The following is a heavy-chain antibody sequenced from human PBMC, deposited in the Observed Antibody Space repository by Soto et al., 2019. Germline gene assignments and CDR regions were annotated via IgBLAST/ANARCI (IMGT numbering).Heavy chain of an antibody. V-gene: IGHV1-2*02. Sequence: ASVQVSCPTSGSTFPGSYMHWVRQAPGQGLEWMGWINPNSGGTNYAQKFQGRVTMTRDTSISTAYMELSRLRSDDTAVYYCARGYYGMDGWGQGTTVTVS. J-gene: IGHJ6*02. CDR2: INPNSGGT. CDR3: ARGYYGMDG. CDR1: GSTFPGSY.